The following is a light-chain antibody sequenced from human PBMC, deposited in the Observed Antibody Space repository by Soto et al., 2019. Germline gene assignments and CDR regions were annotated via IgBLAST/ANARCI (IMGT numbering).Light chain of an antibody. CDR3: QQYGSSPIT. V-gene: IGKV1-39*01. CDR1: QSIATY. CDR2: AAS. Sequence: DIEMTQSPSSLSVSVGDSVTINCRTSQSIATYLNWYQQKPGKAPKLLIYAASSLQSGVPSRFSGSGSGTDFTLTISRLEPEDFAVYYCQQYGSSPITFGQGTRLEIK. J-gene: IGKJ5*01.